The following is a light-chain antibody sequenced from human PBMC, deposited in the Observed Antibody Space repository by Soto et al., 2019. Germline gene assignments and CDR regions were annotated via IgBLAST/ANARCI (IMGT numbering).Light chain of an antibody. V-gene: IGKV3-11*01. CDR2: DAS. J-gene: IGKJ5*01. CDR3: QQRSNWPSIS. CDR1: QSVSSY. Sequence: EIVLTQSPATLSLSAGERATLSCRASQSVSSYLAWYQHKPGQAPRLLIYDASNRATDIPPRFSGSGSGTDFTLTISSLEPDDCAIYYCQQRSNWPSISFGQGTRLEIK.